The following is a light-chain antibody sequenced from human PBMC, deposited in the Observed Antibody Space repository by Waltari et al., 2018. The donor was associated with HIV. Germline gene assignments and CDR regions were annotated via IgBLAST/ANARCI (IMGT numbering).Light chain of an antibody. J-gene: IGKJ1*01. CDR1: QSISNNF. Sequence: EIVLTPSPGTLSLSPGERAILSCRATQSISNNFLARFQQKPGQPPRLLIYSSFIRATGIPDRVSGSGAGTDFTLTISRLEPEDFAVYYCHQYGTAPRTFGQGTKVEIK. CDR2: SSF. CDR3: HQYGTAPRT. V-gene: IGKV3-20*01.